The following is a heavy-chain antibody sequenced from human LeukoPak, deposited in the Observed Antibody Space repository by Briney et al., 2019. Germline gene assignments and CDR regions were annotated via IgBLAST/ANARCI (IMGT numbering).Heavy chain of an antibody. Sequence: HGESLKISCQGSGYRFTNYWIGWVRQMPGKGLEWMGIMYPGDSDTRYSPSFQGQVTISADKSIGTAYLQWSGLKASDTAMYYCAIGGDSSTSCYRCFNYWGQGTLVTVSS. CDR2: MYPGDSDT. D-gene: IGHD2-2*02. CDR1: GYRFTNYW. CDR3: AIGGDSSTSCYRCFNY. V-gene: IGHV5-51*01. J-gene: IGHJ4*02.